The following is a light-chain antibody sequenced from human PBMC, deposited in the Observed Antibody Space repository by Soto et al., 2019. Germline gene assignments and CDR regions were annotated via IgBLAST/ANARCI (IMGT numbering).Light chain of an antibody. V-gene: IGLV2-14*01. J-gene: IGLJ2*01. CDR2: DVS. CDR3: SSYTSSSTVV. CDR1: SRDVGGSNS. Sequence: QSALTQAASVSGSPGQSITISCTGTSRDVGGSNSVSWYQQHPGKAPKLLIYDVSNWPSGVSNRFSGSKSGNTASLTISGLQAEDEADYYCSSYTSSSTVVFGGGTKLTVL.